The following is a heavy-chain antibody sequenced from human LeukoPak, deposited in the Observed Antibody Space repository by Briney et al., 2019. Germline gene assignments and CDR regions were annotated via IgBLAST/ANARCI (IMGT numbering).Heavy chain of an antibody. CDR2: INPNSGGT. CDR3: ARERRDYYDSSGYYYPHY. D-gene: IGHD3-22*01. V-gene: IGHV1-2*06. J-gene: IGHJ4*02. Sequence: ASVKVSCKASGYTFTGYYMHWVRQAPGQGLEWMGRINPNSGGTNYAQKFQGRVTMTGDTSISTAYMELSRLRSDDTAVYYCARERRDYYDSSGYYYPHYWGQGTLVTVSS. CDR1: GYTFTGYY.